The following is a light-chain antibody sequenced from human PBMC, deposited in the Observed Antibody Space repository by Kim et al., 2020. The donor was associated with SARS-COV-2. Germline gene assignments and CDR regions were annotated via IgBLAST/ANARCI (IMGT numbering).Light chain of an antibody. J-gene: IGLJ3*02. CDR1: SLRSYY. CDR2: GKN. CDR3: NSRDSSGNHLV. Sequence: AVGQTVRITCQGDSLRSYYASWYQQKPGQAPVLVIYGKNNRPSGIPDRFSGSSSGNTASLTITGAQAEDDADYYCNSRDSSGNHLVFGGGTQLTVL. V-gene: IGLV3-19*01.